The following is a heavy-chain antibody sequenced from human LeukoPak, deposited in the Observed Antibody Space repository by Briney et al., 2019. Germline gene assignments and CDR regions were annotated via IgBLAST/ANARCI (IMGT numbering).Heavy chain of an antibody. J-gene: IGHJ4*02. CDR3: ARRRDGYNYVGTDY. D-gene: IGHD5-24*01. V-gene: IGHV5-51*01. CDR2: IYPGDSDT. Sequence: GESLKISCQGSGYSFTTYWIAWVRQMPGKGLEWMGIIYPGDSDTKYRPSFQGQVTISADKSTSTAYLHWSSLKASDTTMYYCARRRDGYNYVGTDYWGQGTLVTVSS. CDR1: GYSFTTYW.